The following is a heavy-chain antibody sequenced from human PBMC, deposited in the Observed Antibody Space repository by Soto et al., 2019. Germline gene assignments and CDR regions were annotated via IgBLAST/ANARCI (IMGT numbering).Heavy chain of an antibody. CDR1: GFTFSSYA. D-gene: IGHD6-19*01. V-gene: IGHV3-30-3*01. Sequence: GGSLRLSCAASGFTFSSYAMHWVRQAPGKGLEWVAVISYDGSNKYYADSVKGRFTISRDNSKNTLYLQMNSLRAEDTAVYYCALGSSGFFDYWGQGTLVIVSS. CDR2: ISYDGSNK. J-gene: IGHJ4*02. CDR3: ALGSSGFFDY.